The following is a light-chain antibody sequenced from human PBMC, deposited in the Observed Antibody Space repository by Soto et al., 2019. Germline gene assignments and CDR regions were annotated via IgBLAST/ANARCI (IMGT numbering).Light chain of an antibody. V-gene: IGLV1-36*01. Sequence: QSVLTQPPSVSDAPRQRVTISCSGGSSNIGNNAVNWYQQLPGEAPRLLIYANDLRPSRISDRFSGSKSGTSASLAISGLQSEDEADYYCSTWDDNLNGLVFGGGTKLTV. CDR3: STWDDNLNGLV. CDR2: AND. J-gene: IGLJ2*01. CDR1: SSNIGNNA.